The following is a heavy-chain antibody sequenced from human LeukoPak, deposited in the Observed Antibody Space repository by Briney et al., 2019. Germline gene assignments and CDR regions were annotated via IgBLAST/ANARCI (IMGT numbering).Heavy chain of an antibody. J-gene: IGHJ3*02. D-gene: IGHD3-22*01. CDR2: MNPNCGNT. CDR3: AREYYYDSSGKTNAFDI. CDR1: GYTFTSYD. V-gene: IGHV1-8*03. Sequence: ASVKVSCKASGYTFTSYDINWVRQATGQGLEWVGWMNPNCGNTGYAQKFQGRVTITRNTSMSTAYMELSSLRSEDTAVYYCAREYYYDSSGKTNAFDIWGQGTMVTVSS.